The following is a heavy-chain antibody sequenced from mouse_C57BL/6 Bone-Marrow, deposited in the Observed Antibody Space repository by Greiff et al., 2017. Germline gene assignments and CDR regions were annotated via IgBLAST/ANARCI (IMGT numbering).Heavy chain of an antibody. CDR3: TLDSSVDY. CDR2: IDPENGDT. V-gene: IGHV14-4*01. Sequence: EVKLVESGAELVRPGASVKLSCTASGFNIKDDYMHWVKQRPEQGLEWIGWIDPENGDTEYASKFQGKATITADTSSNTAYLQLSSLTSEDTAVYYCTLDSSVDYWGQGTSVTVSS. CDR1: GFNIKDDY. D-gene: IGHD3-2*01. J-gene: IGHJ4*01.